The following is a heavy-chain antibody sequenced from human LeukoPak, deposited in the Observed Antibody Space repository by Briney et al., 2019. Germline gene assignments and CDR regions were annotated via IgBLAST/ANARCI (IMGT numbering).Heavy chain of an antibody. CDR3: ARSPGIAVAVPFFDY. Sequence: PSETLSLTCAVYGGSFSGYYWSWIRQPPGKGLEWIGEINHSGSTNYNPSLKSRVTISVDTSKNQFSLKLSSVTAADTAVYYCARSPGIAVAVPFFDYWGQGTLVTVSS. CDR2: INHSGST. CDR1: GGSFSGYY. V-gene: IGHV4-34*01. D-gene: IGHD6-19*01. J-gene: IGHJ4*02.